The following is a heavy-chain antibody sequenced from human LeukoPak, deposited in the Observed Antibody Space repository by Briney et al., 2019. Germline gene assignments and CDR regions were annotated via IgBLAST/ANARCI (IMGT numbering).Heavy chain of an antibody. V-gene: IGHV1-2*02. Sequence: ASVKVSCKTSGYTFTDFYMHWVRQAPGQGLEWMGWINLNSGGTNFAQKFQGRVSMTRDTSISTAYMELRSLRSDDTAVYYCARDSPRRIGWLRSDIDVAPYYFDYWGQGTLVTVSS. CDR2: INLNSGGT. CDR3: ARDSPRRIGWLRSDIDVAPYYFDY. J-gene: IGHJ4*02. CDR1: GYTFTDFY. D-gene: IGHD5-12*01.